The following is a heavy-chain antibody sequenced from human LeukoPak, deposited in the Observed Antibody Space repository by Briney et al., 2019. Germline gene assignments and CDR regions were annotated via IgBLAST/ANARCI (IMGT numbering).Heavy chain of an antibody. D-gene: IGHD5-18*01. CDR2: ISYDGSNK. CDR3: ARDDPLYTAMVKDGMDV. Sequence: QPGRSLRLSCAASGFTFSSYAMHWVRQAPGKGLEWVAVISYDGSNKYYADSVKGRFTISRDNSKNTLYLQMNSLRAEDTAVYYCARDDPLYTAMVKDGMDVWGQGTTVTVSS. V-gene: IGHV3-30-3*01. J-gene: IGHJ6*02. CDR1: GFTFSSYA.